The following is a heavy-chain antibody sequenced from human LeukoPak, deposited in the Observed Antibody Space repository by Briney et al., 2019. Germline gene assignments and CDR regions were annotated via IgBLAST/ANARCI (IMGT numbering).Heavy chain of an antibody. CDR2: ISAYNGVT. D-gene: IGHD3/OR15-3a*01. CDR1: GYTFSDYG. Sequence: ASVKVSCKASGYTFSDYGISWLRQVPGQGLEWMGWISAYNGVTNYTQKLQGRVTMTTDTSTSTAYVELRSLRSDDSAMYYCARGSGLDRRRMTRVPEGWFVPWGQGTLVTVSS. V-gene: IGHV1-18*01. CDR3: ARGSGLDRRRMTRVPEGWFVP. J-gene: IGHJ5*02.